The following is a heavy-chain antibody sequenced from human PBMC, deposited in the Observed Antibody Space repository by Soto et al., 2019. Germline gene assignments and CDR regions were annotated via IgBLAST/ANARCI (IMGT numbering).Heavy chain of an antibody. CDR2: INHSGST. Sequence: QVQLQQWGAGLLKPSETLSLTCAVYGGSFSGYYWTWIRQPPGTGLEWIGEINHSGSTNYNPSLKSRVTLSVGTSKNQFSLKLTSVTAADTAVYYCARDKITGLFDCWGQGTLVTVSS. CDR3: ARDKITGLFDC. J-gene: IGHJ4*02. D-gene: IGHD2-8*02. V-gene: IGHV4-34*01. CDR1: GGSFSGYY.